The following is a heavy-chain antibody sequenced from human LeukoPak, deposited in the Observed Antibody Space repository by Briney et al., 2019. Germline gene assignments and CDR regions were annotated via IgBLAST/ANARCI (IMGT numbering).Heavy chain of an antibody. CDR1: AFTFSSSG. CDR3: AKDAYYNL. Sequence: GGSLRLSCAASAFTFSSSGMSWVRQAPGKGLEWVSTISGNGGSTYYADSVKGRFTISRDNSKNTLYQQMNSLTAEDTAVYYCAKDAYYNLWGQGTLVTVSS. CDR2: ISGNGGST. D-gene: IGHD4/OR15-4a*01. V-gene: IGHV3-23*01. J-gene: IGHJ4*02.